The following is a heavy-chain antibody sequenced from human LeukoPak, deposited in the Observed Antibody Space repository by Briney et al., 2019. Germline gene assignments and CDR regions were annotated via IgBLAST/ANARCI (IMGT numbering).Heavy chain of an antibody. V-gene: IGHV3-66*04. CDR3: ARHPYDILTGPSFDY. CDR1: GFIVSSNY. CDR2: IYADGST. D-gene: IGHD3-9*01. J-gene: IGHJ4*02. Sequence: GGSLRLSCAASGFIVSSNYMSWVRQAPGKGLDWLSVIYADGSTFYADSVKGRFTISRDNAKNTLYLQMNSLRAEDTAVYYCARHPYDILTGPSFDYWGQGTLVTVSS.